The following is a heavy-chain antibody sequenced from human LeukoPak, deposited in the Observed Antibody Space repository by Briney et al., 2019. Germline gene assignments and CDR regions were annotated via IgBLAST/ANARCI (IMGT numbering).Heavy chain of an antibody. CDR1: GFTFSSYA. Sequence: GGSLRLSCAASGFTFSSYAMHWVRQAPGKGLEWVAVISYDGSNKYYADSVKGRFTISRDNSRNSLSLQMNSLRAEDTALYYCAKTGYSSGWYRIWDYWGQGTLVTVSS. J-gene: IGHJ4*02. CDR3: AKTGYSSGWYRIWDY. CDR2: ISYDGSNK. V-gene: IGHV3-30*07. D-gene: IGHD6-19*01.